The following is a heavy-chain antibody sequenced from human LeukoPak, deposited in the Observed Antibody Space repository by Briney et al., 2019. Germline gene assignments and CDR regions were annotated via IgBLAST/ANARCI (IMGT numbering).Heavy chain of an antibody. CDR1: GFTFSSYS. CDR2: ISSSSSYI. V-gene: IGHV3-21*04. J-gene: IGHJ5*02. CDR3: AKDRYYGSGSYSWFDP. Sequence: GGSLRLSCAASGFTFSSYSMNWVRQAPGKGLEWVSSISSSSSYIYYADSVKGRFTISRDNSKNTLYLQMNSLRAEDTAVYYCAKDRYYGSGSYSWFDPWGQGTLVTVSS. D-gene: IGHD3-10*01.